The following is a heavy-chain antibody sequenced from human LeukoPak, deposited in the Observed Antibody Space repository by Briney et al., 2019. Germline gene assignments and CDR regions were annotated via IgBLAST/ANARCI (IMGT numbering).Heavy chain of an antibody. CDR3: ARQIASAGTAGFDF. CDR1: GGSISSGGYY. J-gene: IGHJ4*02. D-gene: IGHD6-13*01. CDR2: IYYSGST. Sequence: SETLSLTCTVSGGSISSGGYYWSWIRQHPGKGLEWIGNIYYSGSTYYNPSLKSRVTMSVDTSKNQFSLKLSSVTAADTAVYYCARQIASAGTAGFDFWGQGALVTASS. V-gene: IGHV4-31*03.